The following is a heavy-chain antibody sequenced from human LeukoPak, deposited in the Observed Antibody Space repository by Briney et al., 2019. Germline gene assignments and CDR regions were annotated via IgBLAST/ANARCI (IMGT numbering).Heavy chain of an antibody. CDR2: IYYSGST. CDR1: GGSISSYY. V-gene: IGHV4-59*01. D-gene: IGHD6-13*01. Sequence: SETLSLTCTVSGGSISSYYWSWIRQPPGKGLEWIGYIYYSGSTSYNPSLKSRVTISVDRSKNQFSLKLSSVTAADTAVYYCARTSSCPRSFYGMDVWGKGTTVTVSS. CDR3: ARTSSCPRSFYGMDV. J-gene: IGHJ6*04.